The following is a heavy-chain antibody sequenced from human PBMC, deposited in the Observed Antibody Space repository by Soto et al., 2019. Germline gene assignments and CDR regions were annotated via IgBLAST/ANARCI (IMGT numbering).Heavy chain of an antibody. J-gene: IGHJ6*02. CDR2: IYYSGST. CDR3: AREGEYQLPMYYYGMDV. V-gene: IGHV4-59*11. CDR1: GGSISSHY. D-gene: IGHD2-2*01. Sequence: PSETLSLTCTVSGGSISSHYWSWIRQPPGKGLEWIGYIYYSGSTNYNPSLKSRVTISVDTSKNQFSLKLSSVTAADTAVYYCAREGEYQLPMYYYGMDVWGQGTTVTVSS.